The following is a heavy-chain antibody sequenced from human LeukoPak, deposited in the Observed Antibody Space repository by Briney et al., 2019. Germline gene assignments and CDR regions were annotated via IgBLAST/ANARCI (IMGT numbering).Heavy chain of an antibody. V-gene: IGHV4-59*01. CDR3: AREGTSGTHLNWFDP. CDR1: GGSISSYY. CDR2: IYGSGST. J-gene: IGHJ5*02. Sequence: SETLSLTCTVSGGSISSYYWSWIRQPPGKGLEWIGHIYGSGSTNYNPPLKSRVTLSVDTSKNQFSLKLSSVTAADTAVYYCAREGTSGTHLNWFDPWGQGTLVTVSS. D-gene: IGHD1-1*01.